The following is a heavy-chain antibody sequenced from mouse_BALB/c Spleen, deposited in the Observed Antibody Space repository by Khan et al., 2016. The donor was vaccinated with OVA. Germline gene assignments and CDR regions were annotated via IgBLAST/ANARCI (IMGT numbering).Heavy chain of an antibody. CDR1: GYTFTNYW. Sequence: QVQLQQSGAELVRPGTSVKMSCKAAGYTFTNYWIGWVKQRPGHGLEWIGDTYPGGGYTNYNEKFKGKATLTADTSSSTAYIQLSGLTSEDSDIYFCARRGADRATCDYFDYWGQGTTLTVSS. CDR3: ARRGADRATCDYFDY. V-gene: IGHV1-63*02. CDR2: TYPGGGYT. D-gene: IGHD3-1*01. J-gene: IGHJ2*01.